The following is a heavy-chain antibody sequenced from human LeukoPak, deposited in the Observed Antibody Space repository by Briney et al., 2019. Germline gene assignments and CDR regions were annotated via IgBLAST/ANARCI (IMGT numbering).Heavy chain of an antibody. CDR1: GGSFSGYY. J-gene: IGHJ4*02. Sequence: SETLSLTCAVYGGSFSGYYWSWIRQPPGKGLEWIGYIYYSGSTNYNPSLKSRVTISVDTSKNQFSLKLSSVTAADTAVYYCASTGPYGDYLDYWGQGTLVTVSS. D-gene: IGHD4-17*01. CDR2: IYYSGST. V-gene: IGHV4-59*01. CDR3: ASTGPYGDYLDY.